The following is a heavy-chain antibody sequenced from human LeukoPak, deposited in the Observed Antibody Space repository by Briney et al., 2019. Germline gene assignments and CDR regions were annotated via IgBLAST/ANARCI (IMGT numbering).Heavy chain of an antibody. CDR2: IPGSGVDT. CDR3: AKEVGMYGTPTLDF. J-gene: IGHJ4*02. D-gene: IGHD1-1*01. Sequence: PGGSLRLSCAASGFTFSSYAMSWVRQAPGGGLEWVSGIPGSGVDTFYADSAKGRFTISRDNSKNTLFLQMNSLRAEDTAVYYCAKEVGMYGTPTLDFWGQGTVVTVSS. CDR1: GFTFSSYA. V-gene: IGHV3-23*01.